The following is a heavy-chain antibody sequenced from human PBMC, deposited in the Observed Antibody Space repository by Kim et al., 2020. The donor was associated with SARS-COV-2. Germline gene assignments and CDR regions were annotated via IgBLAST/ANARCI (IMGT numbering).Heavy chain of an antibody. CDR2: S. CDR3: ARHLRNWYFDL. J-gene: IGHJ2*01. V-gene: IGHV4-39*01. Sequence: SSTTHTQTCRVTISGDTSKNQFSLRLSSVTAADAAVYYCARHLRNWYFDLWGRGTLVTVSS.